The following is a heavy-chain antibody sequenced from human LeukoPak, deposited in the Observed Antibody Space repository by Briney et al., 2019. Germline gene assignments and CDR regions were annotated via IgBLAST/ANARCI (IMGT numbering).Heavy chain of an antibody. D-gene: IGHD1-26*01. CDR1: GFTVSSDH. CDR2: TYTDGGT. V-gene: IGHV3-53*01. CDR3: ARVWELSFDH. J-gene: IGHJ4*02. Sequence: GGSLRLSCAASGFTVSSDHMSWVRQAPRKGLQWVSVTYTDGGTYYADSVKGRFTISRDKSKNTVYLEMNSLRAEDTAVYYCARVWELSFDHWGQGALVTVSS.